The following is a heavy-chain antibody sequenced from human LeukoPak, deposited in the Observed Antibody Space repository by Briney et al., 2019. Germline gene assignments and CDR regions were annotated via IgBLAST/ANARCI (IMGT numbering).Heavy chain of an antibody. D-gene: IGHD6-19*01. J-gene: IGHJ4*02. Sequence: PGRSLRLSCAASGFTFSSYGMHWVRQAPGKGLEWVAVISYDGSNKYYADSVKGRFTISRDNSKNTLYLQMNSLRAEDTAVCYCAKGESSGSWGQGTLVTVSS. CDR2: ISYDGSNK. CDR3: AKGESSGS. V-gene: IGHV3-30*18. CDR1: GFTFSSYG.